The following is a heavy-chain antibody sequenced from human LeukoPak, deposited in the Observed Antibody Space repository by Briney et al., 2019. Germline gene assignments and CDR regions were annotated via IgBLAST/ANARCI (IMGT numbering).Heavy chain of an antibody. CDR1: GGSISSSSYY. D-gene: IGHD4-17*01. CDR3: ARVPRRGFGDYGLYFDY. Sequence: SETLSLTCTVSGGSISSSSYYWGWIRQPPGKGLEWIGSIYYSGSTYYNPSLKSRVTISVDTSKNQFSLKLSSVTAADTAVYYCARVPRRGFGDYGLYFDYWGQGTLVTVSS. CDR2: IYYSGST. V-gene: IGHV4-39*07. J-gene: IGHJ4*02.